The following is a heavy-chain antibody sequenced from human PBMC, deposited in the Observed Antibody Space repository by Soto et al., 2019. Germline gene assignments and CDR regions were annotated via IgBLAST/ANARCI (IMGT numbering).Heavy chain of an antibody. D-gene: IGHD3-22*01. CDR2: ISSSDSII. CDR3: ARDLGYYDSSGYFDY. J-gene: IGHJ4*02. CDR1: GFTFSNAW. Sequence: GGSLRLSCAASGFTFSNAWMSWVRQAPGKGLEWVSYISSSDSIIYYSDSVKGRFIISRDNAKNSLYLQMNSLRAEDTAVYYCARDLGYYDSSGYFDYWGQGTLVTVSS. V-gene: IGHV3-11*01.